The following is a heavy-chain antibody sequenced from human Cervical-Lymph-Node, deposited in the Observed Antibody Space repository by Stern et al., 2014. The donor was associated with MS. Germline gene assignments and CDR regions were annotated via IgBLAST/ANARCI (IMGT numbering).Heavy chain of an antibody. CDR1: GFTFSSYG. J-gene: IGHJ4*02. D-gene: IGHD6-6*01. CDR3: ARGDSSSPLEY. Sequence: VQLVESGGGVVQPGRSLRLSCAASGFTFSSYGMHWVRQTPGKGLEWVAVIWYDGSNKYYADPVKGRFTISRDNSENTLYLQMNSLRAEDTAVYYCARGDSSSPLEYWGQGTLVTVSS. CDR2: IWYDGSNK. V-gene: IGHV3-33*01.